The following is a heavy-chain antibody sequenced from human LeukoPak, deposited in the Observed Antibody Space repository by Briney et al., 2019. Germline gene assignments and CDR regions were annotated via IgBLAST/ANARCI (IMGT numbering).Heavy chain of an antibody. Sequence: GESLKISCKTSGFSFPIYWIGWVRQMPGKGLEWMGIIYPRDSDTRYGPSFQGQVTISADKSITTAYLQWSSLKASDTAMYYCAVGPGSNLFDSWGQGTLVSVSS. J-gene: IGHJ4*02. CDR3: AVGPGSNLFDS. CDR2: IYPRDSDT. V-gene: IGHV5-51*01. D-gene: IGHD4-11*01. CDR1: GFSFPIYW.